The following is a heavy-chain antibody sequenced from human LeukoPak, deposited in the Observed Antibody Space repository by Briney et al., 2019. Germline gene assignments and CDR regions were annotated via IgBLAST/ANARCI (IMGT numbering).Heavy chain of an antibody. CDR1: GFTFNNYA. CDR2: ISGSDSGT. J-gene: IGHJ4*02. CDR3: TKEPYHSGSYYFDY. Sequence: GGSLRLSCAASGFTFNNYAMSWVRQAPGKGLEWVSAISGSDSGTYHADSVRGRFTISRDNSKNTLYLQMHSLRAEDTAVYYCTKEPYHSGSYYFDYWGQGTLVTVSS. D-gene: IGHD1-26*01. V-gene: IGHV3-23*01.